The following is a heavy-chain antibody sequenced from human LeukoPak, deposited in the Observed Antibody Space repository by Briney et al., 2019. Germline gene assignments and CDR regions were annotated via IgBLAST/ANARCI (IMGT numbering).Heavy chain of an antibody. CDR2: IHYSGTI. Sequence: SETLSLTCTVSGGSISSYYWSWIRQPPGKGLEWIGYIHYSGTINYNPSLKSRVTVSVDTSKNQFSLRLTSVTAADTAVYYCARHASQSGISYAFDSWGQGTLVTVSS. J-gene: IGHJ4*02. D-gene: IGHD2-2*01. CDR3: ARHASQSGISYAFDS. V-gene: IGHV4-59*01. CDR1: GGSISSYY.